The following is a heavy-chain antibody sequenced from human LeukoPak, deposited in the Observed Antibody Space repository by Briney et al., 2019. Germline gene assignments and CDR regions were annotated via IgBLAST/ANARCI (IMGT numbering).Heavy chain of an antibody. J-gene: IGHJ4*02. V-gene: IGHV4-30-2*01. D-gene: IGHD3-10*01. CDR2: VYHNGNL. CDR3: AREGEPYGFDY. Sequence: PSETLSLTCAVSGGSNSSGTYSWSWIRQPPGKGVERIGYVYHNGNLYYNPSLKSRVTISVDRSKNQSSLNLKFVTASDTAVYYCAREGEPYGFDYWGQGALVTVSS. CDR1: GGSNSSGTYS.